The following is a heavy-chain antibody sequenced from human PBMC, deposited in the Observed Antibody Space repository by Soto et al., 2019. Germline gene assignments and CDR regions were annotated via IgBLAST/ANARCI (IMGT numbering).Heavy chain of an antibody. CDR1: GLTFSIYS. D-gene: IGHD1-26*01. CDR3: ARDPDSGHAFDI. Sequence: GGSLGLSCAASGLTFSIYSMNGVRQAPGKGLEWVSYISSRSSPIYYADSVKGRFTISRDNAENSLFLHMSSLRVDVTAVYYCARDPDSGHAFDIWGHGTLVTVSS. V-gene: IGHV3-48*01. CDR2: ISSRSSPI. J-gene: IGHJ3*02.